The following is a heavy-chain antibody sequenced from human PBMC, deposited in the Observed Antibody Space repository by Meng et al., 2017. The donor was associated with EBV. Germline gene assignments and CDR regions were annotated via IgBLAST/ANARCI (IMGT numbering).Heavy chain of an antibody. D-gene: IGHD3-3*01. J-gene: IGHJ4*02. CDR1: GYTFTGYY. Sequence: QVQLVQSGAEVKKPGASVKVSCKASGYTFTGYYLHWVRQSPGQGLEWMGRINPTSGGTNYVQKFQGRVTMTRDTSISTAYMELTGLRSGDTAVYYCASGNFTDHWGQGTRVTVSS. CDR3: ASGNFTDH. V-gene: IGHV1-2*06. CDR2: INPTSGGT.